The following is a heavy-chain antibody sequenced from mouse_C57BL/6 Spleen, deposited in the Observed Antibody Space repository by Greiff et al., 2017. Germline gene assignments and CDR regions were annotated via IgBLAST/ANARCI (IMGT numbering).Heavy chain of an antibody. J-gene: IGHJ2*01. CDR1: GYTFTSYD. Sequence: QVQLKQSGPELVKPGASVKLSCKASGYTFTSYDINWVKQRPGQGLERIGWIYPRDGSTTYNEKFKGKATLTVDTSSSTAYMELHSLTSEDSAVYFCARDRDYGSSFFDYWGQGTTLTVSS. D-gene: IGHD1-1*01. CDR3: ARDRDYGSSFFDY. V-gene: IGHV1-85*01. CDR2: IYPRDGST.